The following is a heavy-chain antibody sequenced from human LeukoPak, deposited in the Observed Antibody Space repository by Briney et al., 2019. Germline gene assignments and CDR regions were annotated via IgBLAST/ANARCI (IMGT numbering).Heavy chain of an antibody. CDR1: GYTLTELS. CDR3: ATGYDSSGSSDY. Sequence: ASVKASCKVSGYTLTELSMHCVRQAPGKGLEWMGGFDPEDGETIYAQKFQGRVTMTEDTSTDTAYMELSSLRSEDTAAYYCATGYDSSGSSDYWGQGSLVTVSS. D-gene: IGHD3-22*01. CDR2: FDPEDGET. J-gene: IGHJ4*02. V-gene: IGHV1-24*01.